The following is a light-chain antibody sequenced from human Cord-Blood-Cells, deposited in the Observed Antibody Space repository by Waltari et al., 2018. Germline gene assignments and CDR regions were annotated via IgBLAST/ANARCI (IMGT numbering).Light chain of an antibody. CDR3: QVWDSSSDHPV. V-gene: IGLV3-21*04. CDR1: NIGSKR. Sequence: SYVLTQPPSVSVAPGQTARITCGGNNIGSKRVHWYQQKPGQAPVLVIYYDSDRPSGIPERFSGSNSGNTATLTISRDEAGDEADYYCQVWDSSSDHPVFGGGTKLTVL. J-gene: IGLJ3*02. CDR2: YDS.